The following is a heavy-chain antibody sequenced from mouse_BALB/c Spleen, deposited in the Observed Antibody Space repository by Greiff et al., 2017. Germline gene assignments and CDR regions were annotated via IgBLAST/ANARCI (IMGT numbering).Heavy chain of an antibody. CDR3: ARSRYGWYFDV. D-gene: IGHD2-14*01. J-gene: IGHJ1*01. Sequence: DVMLVESGGGLVQPGESLKLSCESNEYEFTSHDMSWVRKTPEKRLELVAAINSDGGSTYYPDTMERRFIISRDNTKKTLYLQMSSLRSEDTALYYCARSRYGWYFDVWGAGTTVTVSS. CDR1: EYEFTSHD. CDR2: INSDGGST. V-gene: IGHV5-2*01.